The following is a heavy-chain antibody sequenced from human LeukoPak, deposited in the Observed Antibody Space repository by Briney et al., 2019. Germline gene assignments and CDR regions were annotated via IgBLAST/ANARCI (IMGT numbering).Heavy chain of an antibody. D-gene: IGHD3-10*01. CDR2: IYYSGST. V-gene: IGHV4-59*01. CDR3: ARAPLTSFGEGFGFDY. Sequence: SETLSLTCTVSGGSISSYYWSWIRQPPGKGLEWIGYIYYSGSTNYNPSLKSRVTISVDTSKNQFSLKLSSVTAADTAVYYCARAPLTSFGEGFGFDYCGEGTLVTVSS. J-gene: IGHJ4*02. CDR1: GGSISSYY.